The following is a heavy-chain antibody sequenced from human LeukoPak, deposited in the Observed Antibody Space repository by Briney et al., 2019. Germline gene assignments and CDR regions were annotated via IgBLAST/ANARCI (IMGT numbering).Heavy chain of an antibody. CDR1: GYTFTTYD. D-gene: IGHD6-19*01. CDR2: MNPNSGNT. CDR3: ARGRGSGHKENWFDP. Sequence: ASVRVSCKASGYTFTTYDINWVRQATGQGLEWMGWMNPNSGNTGYAQKFQGRVTMTRNTSITTAYMELSSLRSEDTAVYYCARGRGSGHKENWFDPWGQGTLVTVSS. V-gene: IGHV1-8*01. J-gene: IGHJ5*02.